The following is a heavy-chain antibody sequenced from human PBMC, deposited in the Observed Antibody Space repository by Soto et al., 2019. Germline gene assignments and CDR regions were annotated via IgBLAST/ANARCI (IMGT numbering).Heavy chain of an antibody. Sequence: GGSLRLSCTASGFTFSSYGMHWVRQAPGKGLEWVAVISYDGSNKFYADSVKGRFTISRGNSKSTLYLQMNSLRAEDTAVYYCAKIGIPDYYDSSAYVDWGQGTLVTVSS. CDR1: GFTFSSYG. CDR3: AKIGIPDYYDSSAYVD. J-gene: IGHJ4*02. V-gene: IGHV3-30*18. D-gene: IGHD3-22*01. CDR2: ISYDGSNK.